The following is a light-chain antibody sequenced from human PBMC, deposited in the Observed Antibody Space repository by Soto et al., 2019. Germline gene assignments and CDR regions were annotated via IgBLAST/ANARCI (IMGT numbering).Light chain of an antibody. CDR2: EVS. Sequence: QSALTQPPSVSGSPGQSVTISCTGTSSDVGSYNRVSWYQQPPGTAPKLMIYEVSNRPSGVPDRFSGSKSGNTASLTISGLQAEDEADYYCSSYTGSSTFVLFGGGTKVTVL. V-gene: IGLV2-18*02. J-gene: IGLJ2*01. CDR3: SSYTGSSTFVL. CDR1: SSDVGSYNR.